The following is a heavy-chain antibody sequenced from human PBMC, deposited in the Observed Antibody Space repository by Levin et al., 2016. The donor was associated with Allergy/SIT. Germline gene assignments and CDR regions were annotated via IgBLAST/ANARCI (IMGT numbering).Heavy chain of an antibody. J-gene: IGHJ4*02. CDR2: IKRKGDGGTT. Sequence: VRQAPGKGLEWVGRIKRKGDGGTTDYAAPVKGRFTISRDESKNTLYLQMNSLKTEDTGVYYCTTGSCIGGCYSLGYWGQGTLVTVSS. D-gene: IGHD2-15*01. V-gene: IGHV3-15*01. CDR3: TTGSCIGGCYSLGY.